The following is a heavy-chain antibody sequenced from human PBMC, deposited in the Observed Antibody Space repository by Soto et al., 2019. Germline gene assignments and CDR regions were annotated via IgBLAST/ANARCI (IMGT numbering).Heavy chain of an antibody. CDR1: GFTFSSYS. D-gene: IGHD6-6*01. J-gene: IGHJ6*02. V-gene: IGHV3-21*01. CDR2: ISASSFSI. Sequence: GGSLRLSCAASGFTFSSYSMNWVRQAPGKGLEWVSSISASSFSINYADSVKGRFSISRDNAQNSLHLQMNNLRAEDTAVYYCARNESSNIYGMDVWGQGTTVTVS. CDR3: ARNESSNIYGMDV.